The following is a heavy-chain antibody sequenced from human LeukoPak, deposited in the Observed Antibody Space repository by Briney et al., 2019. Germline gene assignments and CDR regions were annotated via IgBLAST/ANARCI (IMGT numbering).Heavy chain of an antibody. Sequence: SETLSLTCTVSGGSISSYYWSWIRQPPGKGLEWIGYIYYSGSTNYNPSLKSRVTISVNTSKNQFSLKLSSVTAADTAVYYCATSGDSSGWYGLVDWGQGTLVTVSS. CDR2: IYYSGST. CDR1: GGSISSYY. D-gene: IGHD6-19*01. J-gene: IGHJ4*02. CDR3: ATSGDSSGWYGLVD. V-gene: IGHV4-59*08.